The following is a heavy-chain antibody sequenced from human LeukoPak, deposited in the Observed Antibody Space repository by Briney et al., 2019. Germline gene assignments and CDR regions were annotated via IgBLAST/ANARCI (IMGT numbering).Heavy chain of an antibody. D-gene: IGHD5-24*01. J-gene: IGHJ4*02. CDR1: GFTFSSCA. CDR3: ATGRDGYNLDY. Sequence: PGRSLRLSCAASGFTFSSCAMHWVRQAPGKGLEWVAVISYDGSNKYYADSVKGRFTISRDNSKNTLYLQMNSLRAEDTAVYYCATGRDGYNLDYWGQGTLVTVSS. CDR2: ISYDGSNK. V-gene: IGHV3-30-3*01.